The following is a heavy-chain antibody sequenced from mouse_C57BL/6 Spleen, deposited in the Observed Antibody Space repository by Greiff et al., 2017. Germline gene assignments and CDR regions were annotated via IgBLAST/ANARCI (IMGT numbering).Heavy chain of an antibody. D-gene: IGHD4-1*01. CDR1: GYAFSSSW. CDR2: IYPGDGDS. J-gene: IGHJ2*01. Sequence: SGPELVKPGASVKISCKASGYAFSSSWMNWVKQRPGKGLEWIGRIYPGDGDSNYNGKFKGKATLTADKSSSTAFMQLSSLTSEDSAVYFCARSTGHYFDYWGQGTTLTVSS. V-gene: IGHV1-82*01. CDR3: ARSTGHYFDY.